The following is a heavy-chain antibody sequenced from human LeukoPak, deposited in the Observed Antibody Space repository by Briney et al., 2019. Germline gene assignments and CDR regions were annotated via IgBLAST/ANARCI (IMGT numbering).Heavy chain of an antibody. V-gene: IGHV1-18*01. CDR2: IGAYNGNT. CDR1: GYTFTSYG. J-gene: IGHJ5*02. D-gene: IGHD3-10*01. CDR3: ARVGPEFEGFGELLVFWFDP. Sequence: GASVKVSCKASGYTFTSYGISWVRQAPGQGLEWMGWIGAYNGNTNYAQKLQGRVTMTTDTSTSTAYMELRSLRSDDTAVYYCARVGPEFEGFGELLVFWFDPWGQGTLVTVSS.